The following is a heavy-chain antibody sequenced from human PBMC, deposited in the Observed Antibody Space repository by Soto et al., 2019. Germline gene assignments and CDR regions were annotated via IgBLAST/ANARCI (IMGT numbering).Heavy chain of an antibody. CDR1: GGTFSSYA. D-gene: IGHD3-3*01. CDR2: IIPIFGTA. J-gene: IGHJ6*02. V-gene: IGHV1-69*13. Sequence: SVKVSCKASGGTFSSYAISWVRQAPGQGLEWMGGIIPIFGTANYAQKFQGRVTITADESTSTAYMELSSLRSEDTAVYYCARERRSFWSGYYGDYYYYGMDVWSQGTTVTVSS. CDR3: ARERRSFWSGYYGDYYYYGMDV.